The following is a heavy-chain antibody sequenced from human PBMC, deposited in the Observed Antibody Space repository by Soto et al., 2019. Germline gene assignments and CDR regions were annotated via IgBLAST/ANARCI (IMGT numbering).Heavy chain of an antibody. CDR3: ASAKADGHPVVSDY. Sequence: SETLSLTCAVYGGSFSGYYWSWIRQPPGKGLEWIGEINHSGSTNYNPSLKSRVTISVDTSKNQFSLKLSSVTAADTAVYYCASAKADGHPVVSDYWGQGTLVTVSS. CDR1: GGSFSGYY. J-gene: IGHJ4*02. D-gene: IGHD6-13*01. CDR2: INHSGST. V-gene: IGHV4-34*01.